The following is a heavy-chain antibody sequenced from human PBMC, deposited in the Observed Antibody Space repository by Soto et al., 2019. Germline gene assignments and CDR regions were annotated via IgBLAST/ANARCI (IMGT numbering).Heavy chain of an antibody. CDR1: GGSISSYY. J-gene: IGHJ3*02. CDR3: ARYNWGAMGAFDI. D-gene: IGHD1-1*01. CDR2: IYYSGST. Sequence: QVKLQESGPGLVKPSETLSLTCTVSGGSISSYYWRWIRQPPGKGLEWIGYIYYSGSTNYNPSLKSRGTISVDTSKNQFSLKLSAVTAADTAVYYCARYNWGAMGAFDIWGQGTMVTVSS. V-gene: IGHV4-59*01.